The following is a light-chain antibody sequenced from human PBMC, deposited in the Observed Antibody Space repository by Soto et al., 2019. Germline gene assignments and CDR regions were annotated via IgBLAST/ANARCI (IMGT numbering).Light chain of an antibody. V-gene: IGKV3-20*01. CDR3: QQYGGAPFT. CDR1: QTVYINA. Sequence: EIVLTQSPRTLSLSPGESATLSCRASQTVYINALAWFQQKPGQTPRLLIYGPSTRAAGVPDRFTGSGSGADFALTITRLEPEEFAMYYCQQYGGAPFTFGPGT. CDR2: GPS. J-gene: IGKJ3*01.